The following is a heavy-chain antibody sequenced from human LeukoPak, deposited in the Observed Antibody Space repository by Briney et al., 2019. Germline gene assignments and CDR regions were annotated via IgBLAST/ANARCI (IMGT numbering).Heavy chain of an antibody. CDR1: GRTFSSYA. Sequence: SVKVSCKASGRTFSSYAISWVRQAPGQGLEWMGGIIPIFGTANYAQKFQGRVTITADESTSTAYMELSSLRSEDTAVYYCAITSAGTVVGNWFDPWGQGTLVTVSS. CDR3: AITSAGTVVGNWFDP. CDR2: IIPIFGTA. V-gene: IGHV1-69*13. D-gene: IGHD6-13*01. J-gene: IGHJ5*02.